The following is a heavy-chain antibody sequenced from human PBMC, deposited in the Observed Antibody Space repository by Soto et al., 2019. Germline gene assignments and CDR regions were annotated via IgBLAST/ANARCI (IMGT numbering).Heavy chain of an antibody. J-gene: IGHJ4*02. CDR2: INPYNGKT. CDR3: ACVQIVVVVGGTPADY. Sequence: QVQLEQSGAEVKKSGASVKVSCKASGYIFSTHGINWVRQAPGQGLELMGWINPYNGKTNYAQKFQRRVTMTTDTSRKTAYMELRSLRSADAAVYYCACVQIVVVVGGTPADYWGQGTLVTVSS. D-gene: IGHD2-15*01. CDR1: GYIFSTHG. V-gene: IGHV1-18*01.